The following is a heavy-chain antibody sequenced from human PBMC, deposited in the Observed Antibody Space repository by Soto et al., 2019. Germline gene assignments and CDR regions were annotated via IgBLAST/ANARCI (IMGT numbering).Heavy chain of an antibody. CDR3: ARDYGDYYFDN. CDR1: GGSVSNFY. Sequence: SETLSLTCTVSGGSVSNFYWSWIRQPPGKGLEWIGYISSSGNTNYNPSLKSRVSISVDTSKNQFSLKLSSVTAADTAVFYCARDYGDYYFDNWGLGTLVTVSS. CDR2: ISSSGNT. J-gene: IGHJ4*02. V-gene: IGHV4-4*08. D-gene: IGHD4-17*01.